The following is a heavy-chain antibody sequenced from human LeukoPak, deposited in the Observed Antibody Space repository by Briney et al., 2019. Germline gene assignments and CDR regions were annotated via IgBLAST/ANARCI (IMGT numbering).Heavy chain of an antibody. CDR2: IYYSGST. V-gene: IGHV4-59*08. Sequence: PSETLSLTCTVSGGSISNYYWSWIRQPPRKGLEWIGYIYYSGSTNYNPSLKSRVTISVDTSKNQFSLKLSSVTAADTAVYYCARWSGYSYGVDYCGQGTLVTVSS. J-gene: IGHJ4*02. CDR3: ARWSGYSYGVDY. CDR1: GGSISNYY. D-gene: IGHD5-18*01.